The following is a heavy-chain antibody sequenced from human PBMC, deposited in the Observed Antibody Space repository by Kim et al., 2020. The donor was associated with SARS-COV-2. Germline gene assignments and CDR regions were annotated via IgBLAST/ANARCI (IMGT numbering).Heavy chain of an antibody. CDR1: GDSVSSSSAA. J-gene: IGHJ4*02. V-gene: IGHV6-1*01. CDR3: AREDYGGDSRGFDY. CDR2: TFYRSKWYN. D-gene: IGHD2-21*02. Sequence: SQTLTLTCAISGDSVSSSSAAWNWVRQSPSRGLEWLGRTFYRSKWYNEYALSVKSRITINPDTSKNQFSLQLNSVSPEDTAVYYCAREDYGGDSRGFDYWGQGTLVTVSS.